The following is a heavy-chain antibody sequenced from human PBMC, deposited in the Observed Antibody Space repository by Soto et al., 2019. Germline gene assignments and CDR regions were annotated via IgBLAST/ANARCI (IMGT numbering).Heavy chain of an antibody. V-gene: IGHV4-4*02. J-gene: IGHJ6*03. CDR3: ARLRADCTNGVCYSVNGYYYYYYMDV. D-gene: IGHD2-8*01. CDR1: SGSISSSNW. CDR2: IYHSGST. Sequence: SETLSLTCAVSSGSISSSNWWSWVRQPPGKGLEWIGEIYHSGSTNYNPSLKSRVTISVDKSKNQFSLKLSSVTAADTAVYYCARLRADCTNGVCYSVNGYYYYYYMDVWGKGTTVTVSS.